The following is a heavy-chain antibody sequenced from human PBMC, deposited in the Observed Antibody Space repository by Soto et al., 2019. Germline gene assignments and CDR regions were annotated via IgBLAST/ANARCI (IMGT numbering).Heavy chain of an antibody. Sequence: PSETLSLTCTVSGGSISSYYWSWIRQPPGKGLEWIGYIYYSGSTNYNPSLKSRVTISVDTSKNQFSLKLSSVTAADTAVYYCARDPGSSSWYYYYGMDVWGQGTTVTVSS. V-gene: IGHV4-59*01. CDR2: IYYSGST. CDR1: GGSISSYY. J-gene: IGHJ6*02. CDR3: ARDPGSSSWYYYYGMDV. D-gene: IGHD6-13*01.